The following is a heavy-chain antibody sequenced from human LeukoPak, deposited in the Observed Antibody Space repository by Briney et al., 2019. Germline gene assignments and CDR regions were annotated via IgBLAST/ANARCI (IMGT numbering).Heavy chain of an antibody. CDR2: IFNSGD. CDR1: GASVNDYY. Sequence: PSATLSLTCNVSGASVNDYYWTWIRQSPGKGLEWIGYIFNSGDNYNPSLKSRVTISMDTSKNQFSLKLRSVTAADTAVYYCAREESRSWFDPWGQGTLATVSS. CDR3: AREESRSWFDP. V-gene: IGHV4-59*02. D-gene: IGHD2-2*01. J-gene: IGHJ5*02.